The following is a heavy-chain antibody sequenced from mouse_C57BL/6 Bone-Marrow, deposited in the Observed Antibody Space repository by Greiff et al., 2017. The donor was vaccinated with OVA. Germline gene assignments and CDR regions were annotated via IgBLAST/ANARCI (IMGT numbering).Heavy chain of an antibody. D-gene: IGHD1-1*02. CDR3: ATDPLLSARGAY. J-gene: IGHJ3*01. CDR1: GFSLTSYG. CDR2: IWRGGST. V-gene: IGHV2-5*01. Sequence: QVQLQQSGPGLVQPSQSLSITCTVSGFSLTSYGVHWVRQSPGKGLEWLGVIWRGGSTDYNAAFMSRMSITKDNSKSEVFFKMNRLQADDTAIYYCATDPLLSARGAYWGQGTLVTVSA.